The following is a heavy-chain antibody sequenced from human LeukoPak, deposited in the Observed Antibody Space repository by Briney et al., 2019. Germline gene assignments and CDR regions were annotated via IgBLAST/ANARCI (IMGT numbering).Heavy chain of an antibody. J-gene: IGHJ4*02. CDR1: GFIVSSNY. V-gene: IGHV3-53*01. Sequence: QPGGSLRLSCAASGFIVSSNYMSWVRRAPGKGLEWVSVIYSDGSTYYADSVKGRFTISRDNSKNTLYLQTNSLRAEDTAVYYCARERRGSDWYAGGFDYWGQGTLVTVSS. CDR3: ARERRGSDWYAGGFDY. CDR2: IYSDGST. D-gene: IGHD6-19*01.